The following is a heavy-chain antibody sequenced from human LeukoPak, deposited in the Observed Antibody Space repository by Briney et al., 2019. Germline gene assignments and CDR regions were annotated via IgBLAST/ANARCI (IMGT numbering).Heavy chain of an antibody. J-gene: IGHJ3*02. CDR2: IYTSGST. CDR1: GGSISSGSYY. D-gene: IGHD3-10*01. V-gene: IGHV4-61*02. CDR3: ASPHHYYGDAFDI. Sequence: KASETLSLTCTVSGGSISSGSYYWSWIRQPAGKGLEWIGRIYTSGSTNYNPSLKSRVTISVDTSKSQFSLKLSSVTAADTAVYYCASPHHYYGDAFDIWGQGTMVTVSS.